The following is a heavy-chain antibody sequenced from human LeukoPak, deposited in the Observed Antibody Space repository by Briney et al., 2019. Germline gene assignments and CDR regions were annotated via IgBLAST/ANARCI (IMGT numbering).Heavy chain of an antibody. D-gene: IGHD3-3*01. CDR1: GGSISSGSYY. CDR2: IYTSGST. J-gene: IGHJ5*02. V-gene: IGHV4-61*02. CDR3: ARGSRTIFPT. Sequence: SETLSLTCTVSGGSISSGSYYWSWIRQPAGKGLEWIGRIYTSGSTNYNPSLKSRVTISVDTSKNQFSLKLSSVTAADTAVYYCARGSRTIFPTWGQGTLATVSS.